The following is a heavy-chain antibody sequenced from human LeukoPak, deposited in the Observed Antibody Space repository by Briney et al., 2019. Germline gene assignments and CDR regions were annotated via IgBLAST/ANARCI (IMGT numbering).Heavy chain of an antibody. CDR1: GGSIISSSYY. J-gene: IGHJ4*02. V-gene: IGHV4-39*07. Sequence: SETLSLTCTVSGGSIISSSYYWGWIRQPPGQGLEWIGSIHDSGSTYHNPSLKSRATISTDTSKNQFSLKLSSVTAADTAVYCCARDRGAAAGTGYWGQGTLVTVSS. CDR2: IHDSGST. CDR3: ARDRGAAAGTGY. D-gene: IGHD6-13*01.